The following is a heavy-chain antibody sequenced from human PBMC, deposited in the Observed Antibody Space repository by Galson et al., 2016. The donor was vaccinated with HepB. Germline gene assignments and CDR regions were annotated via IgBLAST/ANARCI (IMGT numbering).Heavy chain of an antibody. J-gene: IGHJ6*02. Sequence: SLRLSCAASGFTFGEYAMHWVRQAPGKGLAWISGISWNSGRIGYADSVRGRFTISRDNVKNSLYLQMNSLRAEDTALYYCAKALVRGSFYYYYYSMDVWGQGTTVTVSS. CDR2: ISWNSGRI. D-gene: IGHD3-10*01. CDR1: GFTFGEYA. V-gene: IGHV3-9*01. CDR3: AKALVRGSFYYYYYSMDV.